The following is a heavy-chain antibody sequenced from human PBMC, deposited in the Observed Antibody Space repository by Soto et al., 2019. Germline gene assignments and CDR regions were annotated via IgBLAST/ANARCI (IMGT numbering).Heavy chain of an antibody. D-gene: IGHD1-1*01. J-gene: IGHJ5*02. CDR2: IYATGTT. V-gene: IGHV4-4*07. CDR1: GASISGFY. CDR3: VRDGTKTLRDWFDP. Sequence: QVQLQESGPGLVKPSETLSLTCTVSGASISGFYWSWIRKSDGKGLEWIGRIYATGTTDYNPSLKSRVMMSVDTSKKQFSRKLRSVTAAETAVYYCVRDGTKTLRDWFDPWGKGIAVTVSS.